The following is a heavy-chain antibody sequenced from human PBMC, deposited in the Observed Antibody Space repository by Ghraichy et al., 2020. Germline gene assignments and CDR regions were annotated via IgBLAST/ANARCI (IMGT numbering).Heavy chain of an antibody. CDR1: GFTVSSNY. CDR2: IYSGGTT. CDR3: ARDRGAQGLDY. J-gene: IGHJ4*02. V-gene: IGHV3-66*01. Sequence: GESLNISCAASGFTVSSNYMSWVRQAPGKGLEWVSVIYSGGTTYYADSVKGRFTISRDNSKNTLYLQMNSLRAEDTAVYYCARDRGAQGLDYWGQGTLVTVSS. D-gene: IGHD3-10*01.